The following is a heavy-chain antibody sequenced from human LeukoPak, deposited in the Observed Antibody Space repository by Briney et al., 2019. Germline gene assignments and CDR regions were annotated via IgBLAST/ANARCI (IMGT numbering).Heavy chain of an antibody. CDR2: IYYSGST. Sequence: SETLSLTCTVSGGSISSYYWSWIRQPPGKGLEWIGYIYYSGSTNYNPSLRSRVTISVDTPKNQFSLKLSSVTAADTAVYYCAREVRTAATYTPFDYWGQGTLVTVSS. V-gene: IGHV4-59*12. CDR3: AREVRTAATYTPFDY. CDR1: GGSISSYY. J-gene: IGHJ4*02. D-gene: IGHD6-25*01.